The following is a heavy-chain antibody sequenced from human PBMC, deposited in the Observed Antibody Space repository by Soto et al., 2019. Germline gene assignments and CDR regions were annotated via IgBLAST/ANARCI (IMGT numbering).Heavy chain of an antibody. CDR1: GFTVSNNY. D-gene: IGHD3-10*01. Sequence: EVQLVESGGGLIQPGGSLRLSCAVSGFTVSNNYMSWVRQAPGKGLEGVSVIYSGGYTAYGDSVKGRFTISRDNSKNTISLQIKRRGAEAPAVFYCATHPGGGGYWGQGTLVTVSS. CDR2: IYSGGYT. J-gene: IGHJ4*02. CDR3: ATHPGGGGY. V-gene: IGHV3-53*01.